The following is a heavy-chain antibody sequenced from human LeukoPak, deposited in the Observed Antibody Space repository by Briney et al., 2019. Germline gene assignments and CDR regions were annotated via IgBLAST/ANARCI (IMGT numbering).Heavy chain of an antibody. CDR3: ARRDHTGRSHAWFDP. J-gene: IGHJ5*02. V-gene: IGHV4-39*01. Sequence: PSETLSLTCTVSGGSVSTISHFWDWVRQPPGKGLEWIVSLSDTGTTYYNPSLESRATMSVDTSKNQFSLKLTSVPAADTAVYYCARRDHTGRSHAWFDPWGQGTLVTVSS. CDR2: LSDTGTT. CDR1: GGSVSTISHF. D-gene: IGHD1-14*01.